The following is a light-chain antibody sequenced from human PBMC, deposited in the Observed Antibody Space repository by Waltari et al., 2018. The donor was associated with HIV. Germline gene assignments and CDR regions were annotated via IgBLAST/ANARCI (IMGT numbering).Light chain of an antibody. V-gene: IGKV1-39*01. CDR3: QQTYSGIT. CDR2: GAS. CDR1: HNIDNF. Sequence: DVQVTQSPSSLSASVGDRVTITCRASHNIDNFLKWYQQKSGGAPKLLIYGASSLQNGVPSRFSAGGSGTDFTLTISGVLPEDFAVYYCQQTYSGITFGPATQVDVK. J-gene: IGKJ3*01.